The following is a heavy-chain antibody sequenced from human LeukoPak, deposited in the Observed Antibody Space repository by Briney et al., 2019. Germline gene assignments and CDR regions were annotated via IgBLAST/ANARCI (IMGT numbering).Heavy chain of an antibody. J-gene: IGHJ2*01. CDR1: GGSISSSTYY. D-gene: IGHD6-13*01. Sequence: PSETLSLTCTVSGGSISSSTYYWGWIRQPPGKGLEWIGSIHYSGSTYYNPSLKSRVTISVETSTNQFSLKLSSVTAADTAVYYCARRGIALTGSWNWYFGLWGRGTLVTVSS. V-gene: IGHV4-39*01. CDR3: ARRGIALTGSWNWYFGL. CDR2: IHYSGST.